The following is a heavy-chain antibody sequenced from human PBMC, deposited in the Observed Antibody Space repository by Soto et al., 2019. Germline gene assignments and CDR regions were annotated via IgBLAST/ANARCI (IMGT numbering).Heavy chain of an antibody. V-gene: IGHV1-69*01. Sequence: QVQLVQSGAEVKKPGSSVKVSCKASGGTFSSYAISWVRQAPGQGLEWMGGIIPIFGTANYEQKFQGRVTITADESTSTAYMELSSLRSEDTAVYYCARPGIAAAGKRGYYYGMDVWGKGTTVTVSS. CDR1: GGTFSSYA. CDR3: ARPGIAAAGKRGYYYGMDV. J-gene: IGHJ6*04. CDR2: IIPIFGTA. D-gene: IGHD6-13*01.